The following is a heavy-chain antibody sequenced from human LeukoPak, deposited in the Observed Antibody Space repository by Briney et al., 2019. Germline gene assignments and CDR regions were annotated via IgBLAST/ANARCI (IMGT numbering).Heavy chain of an antibody. Sequence: SVKVSCKASGGTFSSYAISWVRQAPGQGLEWMGRIFPIFGTANYAQKFQGRVTITTDESTSTAYMELSSLRSEDTAVYYCARVSGHLKWELVDYWGQGTLVTVSS. CDR1: GGTFSSYA. CDR3: ARVSGHLKWELVDY. D-gene: IGHD1-26*01. V-gene: IGHV1-69*05. CDR2: IFPIFGTA. J-gene: IGHJ4*02.